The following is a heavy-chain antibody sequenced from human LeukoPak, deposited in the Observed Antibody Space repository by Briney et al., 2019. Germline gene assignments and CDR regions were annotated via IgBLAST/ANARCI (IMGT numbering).Heavy chain of an antibody. CDR3: AKPISGGLAVTADWFDP. Sequence: GGSLRLSCAASGFTVSSSYMSWVRQAPGKGLERVSLISSGGSTYYAASVRGRFTISRDNSKNTLYLQVNSLRADDTAVYYCAKPISGGLAVTADWFDPWGQGTLVVVSS. CDR1: GFTVSSSY. V-gene: IGHV3-53*01. CDR2: ISSGGST. D-gene: IGHD6-19*01. J-gene: IGHJ5*01.